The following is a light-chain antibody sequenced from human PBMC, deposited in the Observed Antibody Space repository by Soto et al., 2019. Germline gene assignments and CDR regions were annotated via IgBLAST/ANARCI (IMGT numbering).Light chain of an antibody. CDR2: DVP. CDR1: EDISKS. Sequence: DIPMTQSPSSLSASVGDRVTITCQASEDISKSLNWYQQKQGKAPDLLIHDVPNLETGVPSNFSGSGAGTAFTFTISSLQPEDSATYYCQQSHHLPFTFGPGTKVQLK. CDR3: QQSHHLPFT. J-gene: IGKJ3*01. V-gene: IGKV1-33*01.